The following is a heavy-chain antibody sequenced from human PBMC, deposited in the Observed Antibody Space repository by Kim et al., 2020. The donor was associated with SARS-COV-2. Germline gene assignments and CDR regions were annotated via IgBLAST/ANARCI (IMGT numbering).Heavy chain of an antibody. J-gene: IGHJ4*02. CDR3: ARAPYGPLGY. Sequence: GGSLRLSCAASGFTLSSYDMHWVRQGTGKGLEWVSTIGTAADTYYPGPVKGRFTISRENAKNSVYLQMNSLSAGDTTVYDCARAPYGPLGYWGRGSLVTVSS. CDR1: GFTLSSYD. CDR2: IGTAADT. D-gene: IGHD3-10*01. V-gene: IGHV3-13*01.